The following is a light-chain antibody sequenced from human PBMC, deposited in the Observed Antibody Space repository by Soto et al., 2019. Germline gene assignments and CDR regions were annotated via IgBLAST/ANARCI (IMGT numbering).Light chain of an antibody. CDR3: QQYNNWLRT. V-gene: IGKV3-15*01. J-gene: IGKJ1*01. CDR2: GVT. Sequence: EIVMTQSPATLSVSPGERATLSCRASQSVSSNLAWYQQKPGQAPRLLIYGVTTRATGIPARFSGSGSGTEFTLTISSLQSEDFAVDYCQQYNNWLRTFGQGTKVEIK. CDR1: QSVSSN.